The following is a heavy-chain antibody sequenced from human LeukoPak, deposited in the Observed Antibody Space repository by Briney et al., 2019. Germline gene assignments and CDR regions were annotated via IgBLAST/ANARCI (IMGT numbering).Heavy chain of an antibody. Sequence: SETLSITCTVSCGSISSSNWWSWVRQPAGKGLEWIGEIYHSGSTNYNPSLKSRVTISVDKSKNQFSLKLSSVTAADTAVYYCARHSQGDAFDIWGQGTMVTVSS. CDR3: ARHSQGDAFDI. CDR2: IYHSGST. J-gene: IGHJ3*02. V-gene: IGHV4-4*02. CDR1: CGSISSSNW.